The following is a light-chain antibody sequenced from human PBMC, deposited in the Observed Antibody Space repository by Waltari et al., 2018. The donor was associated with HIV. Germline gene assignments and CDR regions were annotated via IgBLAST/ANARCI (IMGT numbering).Light chain of an antibody. J-gene: IGLJ2*01. V-gene: IGLV2-14*03. CDR1: SRDVGGYNY. Sequence: QSALTQPASVSGSPGQSITISCTGTSRDVGGYNYVSWYQHHPGKAPKLMIYDVSNRPTVVSDRVSGSKAGNTASLTISGLQAEDEADYYCNSYTTSSTLHVVFGGGTKLTVL. CDR3: NSYTTSSTLHVV. CDR2: DVS.